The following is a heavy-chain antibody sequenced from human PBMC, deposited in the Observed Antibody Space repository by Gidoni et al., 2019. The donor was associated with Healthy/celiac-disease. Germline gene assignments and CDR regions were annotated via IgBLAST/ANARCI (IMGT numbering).Heavy chain of an antibody. CDR1: GFTFSSYS. J-gene: IGHJ4*02. CDR2: ISSSSSYI. V-gene: IGHV3-21*01. Sequence: EVQLVESGGGLVKPGGSLRLSCAASGFTFSSYSMNWVRQAPGKGLEWVSSISSSSSYIYCADSVKGRFTISRDNAKNSLYLQMNSLRAEDTAVYYCARDQGAWIQLWLFDYWGQGTLVTVSS. D-gene: IGHD5-18*01. CDR3: ARDQGAWIQLWLFDY.